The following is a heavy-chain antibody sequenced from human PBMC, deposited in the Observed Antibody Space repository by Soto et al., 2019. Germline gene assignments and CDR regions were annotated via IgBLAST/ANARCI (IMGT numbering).Heavy chain of an antibody. CDR3: ARGRGITRFHYYYYAIDA. D-gene: IGHD3-16*01. V-gene: IGHV1-18*01. CDR1: GYTFNDYG. Sequence: QLQLVQSGTEVRKPGASVKVTCKASGYTFNDYGVSWVRQAPGQGLEWLGWINSRNQSTEVAQRFKDRVIMTTDSSTTTAYMELRRLKSDDTATYYCARGRGITRFHYYYYAIDAWGQGTTVIVSS. CDR2: INSRNQST. J-gene: IGHJ6*02.